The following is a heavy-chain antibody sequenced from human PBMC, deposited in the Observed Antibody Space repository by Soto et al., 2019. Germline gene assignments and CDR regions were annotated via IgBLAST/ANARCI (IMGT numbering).Heavy chain of an antibody. CDR1: VGSISRGGYS. V-gene: IGHV4-30-2*01. CDR3: AREGSSAEGDWFDP. D-gene: IGHD6-25*01. Sequence: TLSLTCAVSVGSISRGGYSWVWIRHPPGKGLEWIGYIYHSGSTYYNPSLKSRVTISVDRSKNQFSLKLSSVTAADTAVYYCAREGSSAEGDWFDPWGQGTLVTVSS. J-gene: IGHJ5*02. CDR2: IYHSGST.